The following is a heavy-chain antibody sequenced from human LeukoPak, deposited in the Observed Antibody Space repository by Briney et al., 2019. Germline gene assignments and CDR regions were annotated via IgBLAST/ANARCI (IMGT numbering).Heavy chain of an antibody. J-gene: IGHJ2*01. CDR1: GFTFDDYA. CDR2: ISWNSGSI. D-gene: IGHD1-26*01. Sequence: SGRSLRLSCAASGFTFDDYAMHWVRQAPGKGLEWVPGISWNSGSIGYADSVKGRFTISRDNAKNSLYLQMNSLRAEDMALYYCAKGVGSVFDLWGRGTLVTVSS. V-gene: IGHV3-9*03. CDR3: AKGVGSVFDL.